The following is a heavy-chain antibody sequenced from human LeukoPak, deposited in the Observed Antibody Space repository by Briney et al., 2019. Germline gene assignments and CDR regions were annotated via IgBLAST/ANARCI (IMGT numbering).Heavy chain of an antibody. V-gene: IGHV1-46*01. D-gene: IGHD6-13*01. J-gene: IGHJ4*02. Sequence: ASVKVSCKASGYTFTGYYMHWVRQAPGQGLEWMGIINPIGGSTSYAQKFQGRVTMTRDTSTSTVYMELSSLRSEDTAVYYCARAAPGIAAAGMDFDYWGQGTLVTVSS. CDR3: ARAAPGIAAAGMDFDY. CDR2: INPIGGST. CDR1: GYTFTGYY.